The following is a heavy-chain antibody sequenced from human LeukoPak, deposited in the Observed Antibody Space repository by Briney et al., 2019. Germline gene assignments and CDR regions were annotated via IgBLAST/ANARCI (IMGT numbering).Heavy chain of an antibody. CDR1: GYSISSGYY. CDR2: IYHSGST. Sequence: PSETLSLTCAVSGYSISSGYYWGWIRQPPGKGLEWIGSIYHSGSTYYNPSLKSRVTISVDTSKNQFSLKLSSVTAADTAVYYCARVAVCSGGSCYSGWFDPWGREPWSPSPQ. V-gene: IGHV4-38-2*01. D-gene: IGHD2-15*01. J-gene: IGHJ5*02. CDR3: ARVAVCSGGSCYSGWFDP.